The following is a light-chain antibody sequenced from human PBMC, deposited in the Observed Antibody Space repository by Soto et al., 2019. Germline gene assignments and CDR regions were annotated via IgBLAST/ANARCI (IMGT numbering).Light chain of an antibody. J-gene: IGKJ1*01. CDR1: QSISSW. V-gene: IGKV1-5*01. Sequence: DIQMTQYPSTLSASVGDRVTITCRASQSISSWLAWYQQKPGKAPKLLIYDASSLESGVPSSFSGSASGTDFPLTISRLPPEDSATYYCQQYNSHRTFGHGTKVDIK. CDR3: QQYNSHRT. CDR2: DAS.